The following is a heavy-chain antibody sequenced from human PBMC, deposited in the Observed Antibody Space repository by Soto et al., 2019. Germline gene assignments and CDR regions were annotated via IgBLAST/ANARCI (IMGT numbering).Heavy chain of an antibody. D-gene: IGHD6-19*01. Sequence: QVQLVESGGGVVQPGRSLRLSCAASGFTFSSYGMYWVRQAPGKGLEWVAVISYDGSNKYYADSVKGRFTISRDNSKNTLYLQMNSLRAEDTAVYYCAKVAEYYYYYMDVWGKGTTVTVSS. CDR1: GFTFSSYG. CDR2: ISYDGSNK. J-gene: IGHJ6*03. CDR3: AKVAEYYYYYMDV. V-gene: IGHV3-30*18.